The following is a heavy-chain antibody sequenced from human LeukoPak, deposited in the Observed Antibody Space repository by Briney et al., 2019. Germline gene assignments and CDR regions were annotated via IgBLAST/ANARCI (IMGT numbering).Heavy chain of an antibody. CDR1: GFTFSSYA. CDR3: AKGFNWFDP. V-gene: IGHV3-23*01. CDR2: TGSTGVST. Sequence: PGGSLRLSCAASGFTFSSYAMNWVRQAPGKGLEWVSGTGSTGVSTFYADSVKGRFTVSRDNSKNTLSLQMNSLRAEDTAVYYCAKGFNWFDPWGQGTLVTVSS. J-gene: IGHJ5*02.